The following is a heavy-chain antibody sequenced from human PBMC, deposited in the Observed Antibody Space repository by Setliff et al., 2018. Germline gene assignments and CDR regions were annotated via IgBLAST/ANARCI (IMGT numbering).Heavy chain of an antibody. CDR2: IYYSGNSNYDT. D-gene: IGHD3-10*01. CDR1: GGSINSYY. CDR3: ARGESNYYGSGSYFGYFDY. V-gene: IGHV4-59*01. J-gene: IGHJ4*02. Sequence: SETLSLTCIVSGGSINSYYWNWIRQPPGKGLEWIGYIYYSGNSNYDTNYNPSLKSRVTILSDTSKNQFSLILSSVTAADTAVYYCARGESNYYGSGSYFGYFDYWGQGTLVTVSS.